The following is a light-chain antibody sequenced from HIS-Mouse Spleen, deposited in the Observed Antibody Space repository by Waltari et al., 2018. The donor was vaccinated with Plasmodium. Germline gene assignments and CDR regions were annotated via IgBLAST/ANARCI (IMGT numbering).Light chain of an antibody. CDR1: ALPKQY. CDR2: QDS. Sequence: SYELTQPPSVSVSPGQPARTTCSGDALPKQYAYWYQQKPGQAPVLVIYQDSEMPSRIPERFSCSSSGTTVTLTISGVHAEDEADYYCQSADSSGTYVFGTWTNVTVL. V-gene: IGLV3-25*03. CDR3: QSADSSGTYV. J-gene: IGLJ1*01.